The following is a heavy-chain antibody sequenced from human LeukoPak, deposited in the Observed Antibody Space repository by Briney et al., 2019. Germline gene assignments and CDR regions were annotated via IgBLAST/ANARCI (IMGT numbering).Heavy chain of an antibody. CDR1: GFTFSSYA. CDR2: ISYDGSNK. J-gene: IGHJ4*02. D-gene: IGHD1-26*01. CDR3: ARELFPSMVGGSYLPSDY. Sequence: GRSLRLSYAASGFTFSSYAMHWVRQAPGKGLEWVAVISYDGSNKYYADSVKGRFTISRDNSKNTLYLQMNSLRAEDTAVYYCARELFPSMVGGSYLPSDYWGQGTLVTVSS. V-gene: IGHV3-30-3*01.